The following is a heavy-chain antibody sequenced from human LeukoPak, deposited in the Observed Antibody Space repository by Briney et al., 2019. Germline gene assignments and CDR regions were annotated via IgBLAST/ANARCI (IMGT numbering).Heavy chain of an antibody. Sequence: SVKVSCKASGGTFSSYTISWVRQAPGQGLEWMGRIIPILGIANYAQKFQGRVTITADKPTSTAYMELSSLRSEDTAVYYCARVPLRITMVRGVTTPFQHSYFDYWGQGTLVTVSS. CDR2: IIPILGIA. V-gene: IGHV1-69*02. D-gene: IGHD3-10*01. CDR1: GGTFSSYT. J-gene: IGHJ4*02. CDR3: ARVPLRITMVRGVTTPFQHSYFDY.